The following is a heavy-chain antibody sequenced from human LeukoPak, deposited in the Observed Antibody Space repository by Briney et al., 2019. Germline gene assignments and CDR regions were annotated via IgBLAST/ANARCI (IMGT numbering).Heavy chain of an antibody. CDR2: ISGSDGTS. J-gene: IGHJ4*02. Sequence: GGSLRLSCAASGFTFNSFAMNWFRQAPGKGLEWVSSISGSDGTSHYADFVKGRFTISRDNSKNTLYLQMNSLRDEDTAAYYCAKSLGVGGYTRYKGFDQWGQGTLVVVSS. CDR1: GFTFNSFA. CDR3: AKSLGVGGYTRYKGFDQ. D-gene: IGHD3-16*02. V-gene: IGHV3-23*01.